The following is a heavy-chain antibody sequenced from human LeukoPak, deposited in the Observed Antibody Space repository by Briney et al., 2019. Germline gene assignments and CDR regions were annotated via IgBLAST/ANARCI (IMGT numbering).Heavy chain of an antibody. CDR1: GGSIGSNY. V-gene: IGHV4-59*08. CDR2: IYYTGAT. Sequence: SGTLSLTCTVSGGSIGSNYWTWIRQPPGKGLEYIGYIYYTGATNYNPSLKSRVTISVDTSKNQFSLKMTSVTAADTAVYFCAKYGNSGWVIDNWGQGTLVTVSS. J-gene: IGHJ4*02. CDR3: AKYGNSGWVIDN. D-gene: IGHD6-19*01.